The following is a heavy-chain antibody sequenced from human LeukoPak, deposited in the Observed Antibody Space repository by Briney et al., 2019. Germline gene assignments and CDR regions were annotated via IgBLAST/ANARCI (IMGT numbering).Heavy chain of an antibody. CDR1: GFSFRDHY. D-gene: IGHD5-18*01. CDR3: ARDTRYGIDY. V-gene: IGHV3-72*01. CDR2: IKHKAHGYST. Sequence: GGSLSLSCAASGFSFRDHYMDWVRQAPGKGLEWVGRIKHKAHGYSTDYAASAKGTFAISRDDSNNLLLLRMNNLRAEDTAAYFCARDTRYGIDYWGQGTLVIVSS. J-gene: IGHJ4*02.